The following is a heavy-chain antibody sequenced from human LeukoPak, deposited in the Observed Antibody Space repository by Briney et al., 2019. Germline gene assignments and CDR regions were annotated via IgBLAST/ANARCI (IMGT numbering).Heavy chain of an antibody. V-gene: IGHV1-8*01. CDR1: GYTFTSYD. CDR2: MNPNSGNT. J-gene: IGHJ4*02. CDR3: ARDRGTSSWLENFDY. Sequence: ASVKVSCKASGYTFTSYDTNWVRQATGQGLEWMGWMNPNSGNTGYAQKFQGRVTMTRNTSISTAYMELSSLRSEDTAVYYCARDRGTSSWLENFDYWGQGSLVTVSS. D-gene: IGHD6-13*01.